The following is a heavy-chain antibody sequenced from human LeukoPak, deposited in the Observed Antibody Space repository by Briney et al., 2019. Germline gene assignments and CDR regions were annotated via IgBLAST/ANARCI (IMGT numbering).Heavy chain of an antibody. J-gene: IGHJ4*02. D-gene: IGHD3-22*01. Sequence: GASVKVSCKASGYTFTSNYMHWVRQAPGQGLECMGIINPSSGTTSYAQKFQDRVTMTRDTSTSTVYMELSSLRSDDTAVYYCARGYDSSCYYGFNHWGQGTLVTVSS. CDR1: GYTFTSNY. V-gene: IGHV1-46*01. CDR3: ARGYDSSCYYGFNH. CDR2: INPSSGTT.